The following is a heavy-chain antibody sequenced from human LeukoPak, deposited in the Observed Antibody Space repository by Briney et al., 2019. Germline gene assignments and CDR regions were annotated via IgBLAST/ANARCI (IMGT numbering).Heavy chain of an antibody. J-gene: IGHJ4*02. CDR3: ARDGAYSGSYRGLFDY. D-gene: IGHD1-26*01. CDR1: GFTFSSYS. CDR2: ISSSSSYI. Sequence: SGGSLRLSCAASGFTFSSYSMNWVRQAPGKGLEWVSSISSSSSYIYYADSVKGRFTISRDNAKNSLYLRMNSLRAEDTAVYYCARDGAYSGSYRGLFDYWGQGTLVTVSS. V-gene: IGHV3-21*01.